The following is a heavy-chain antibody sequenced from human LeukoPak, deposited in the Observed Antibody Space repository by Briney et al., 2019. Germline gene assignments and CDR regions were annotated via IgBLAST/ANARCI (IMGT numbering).Heavy chain of an antibody. CDR3: AKDPSGKWYFDP. Sequence: GGSLRLSCAASGFTFSSCGMHWVRQAPGKGLEWVAVISYDGSNKYYADSVKGRFTISRDNSKNTLYLQMNSLRAEDTAVYYCAKDPSGKWYFDPWGQGTLVTVSS. CDR1: GFTFSSCG. J-gene: IGHJ5*02. D-gene: IGHD2-8*01. V-gene: IGHV3-30*18. CDR2: ISYDGSNK.